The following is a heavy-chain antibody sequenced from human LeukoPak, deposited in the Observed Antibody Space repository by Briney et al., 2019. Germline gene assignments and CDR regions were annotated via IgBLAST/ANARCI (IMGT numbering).Heavy chain of an antibody. CDR2: ISYDGSNK. J-gene: IGHJ4*02. Sequence: PGGSLRLSCAASGFTVSSNYMSWVRQAPGKGLEWVAVISYDGSNKYYADSVKGRFTISRDSSKNTLYLQMNSLRAEDTAVYYCARDSSGNYFDNWGQGTLVTVSS. CDR1: GFTVSSNY. CDR3: ARDSSGNYFDN. V-gene: IGHV3-33*08. D-gene: IGHD6-19*01.